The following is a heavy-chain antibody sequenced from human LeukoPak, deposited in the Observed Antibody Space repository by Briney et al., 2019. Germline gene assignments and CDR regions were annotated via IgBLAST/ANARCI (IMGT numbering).Heavy chain of an antibody. CDR2: ISYDGSNK. V-gene: IGHV3-30-3*01. CDR1: GFTFSSYA. Sequence: GGSLRLSCAASGFTFSSYAMHWVRQAPGKGLEWVAVISYDGSNKYYADSVKGRINISRDNSKTTLYLQMHSLRAEDTAVYYCARPTYYYDSRGAFDIWGQGTMVTVSS. CDR3: ARPTYYYDSRGAFDI. D-gene: IGHD3-22*01. J-gene: IGHJ3*02.